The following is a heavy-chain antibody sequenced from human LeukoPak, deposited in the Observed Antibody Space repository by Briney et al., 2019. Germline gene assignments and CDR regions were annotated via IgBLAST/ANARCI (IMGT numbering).Heavy chain of an antibody. Sequence: SETLSLTCTVSGGSISSGGYYWSWIRQPPGKGLEWIGYIYHSGSTYYNPSLKSRVTISVDRSKNQFSLKLSSVTAADTAVYYCARRKSGGSGSYYIPNYWYFDLWGRGTLVTVSS. V-gene: IGHV4-30-2*01. D-gene: IGHD3-10*01. CDR1: GGSISSGGYY. CDR3: ARRKSGGSGSYYIPNYWYFDL. J-gene: IGHJ2*01. CDR2: IYHSGST.